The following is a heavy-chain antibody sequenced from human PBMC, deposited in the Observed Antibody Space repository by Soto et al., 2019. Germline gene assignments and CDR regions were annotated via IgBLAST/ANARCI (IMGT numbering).Heavy chain of an antibody. CDR1: GFTFSSCA. V-gene: IGHV3-30-3*01. CDR2: MSYDGSNK. Sequence: GGSLRLSCAASGFTFSSCAMHWVRQAPGKGLEWVAVMSYDGSNKYYADSVKGRFTISRDNSKNTLYLQMNSLRAEDTAVYYCARAQVVTLRHFDYWGQGTPAPVSS. D-gene: IGHD2-15*01. CDR3: ARAQVVTLRHFDY. J-gene: IGHJ4*02.